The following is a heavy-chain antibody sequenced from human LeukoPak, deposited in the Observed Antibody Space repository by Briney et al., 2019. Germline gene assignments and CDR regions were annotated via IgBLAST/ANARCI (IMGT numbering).Heavy chain of an antibody. J-gene: IGHJ5*02. CDR1: GGSISSSSYY. CDR3: ARVVVVVAATPVTWFDP. V-gene: IGHV4-39*07. CDR2: IYYSGST. D-gene: IGHD2-15*01. Sequence: SETLSLTCTVSGGSISSSSYYWGWIRQPPGKGLEWIGSIYYSGSTYYNPSLKSRVTISVDTSKNQFSLKLSSVTAADTAVYYCARVVVVVAATPVTWFDPWGQGTLVTVSS.